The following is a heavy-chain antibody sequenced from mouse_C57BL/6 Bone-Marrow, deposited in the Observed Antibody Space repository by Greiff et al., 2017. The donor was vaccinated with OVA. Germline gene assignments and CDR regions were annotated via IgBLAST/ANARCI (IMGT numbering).Heavy chain of an antibody. CDR3: AKTLNYYGSSFYAMDY. CDR1: GFSLTSYG. D-gene: IGHD1-1*01. V-gene: IGHV2-5*01. Sequence: QVQLKQSGPGLVQPSQSLSITCTVSGFSLTSYGVHWVRQSPGKGLEWLGVIWRGGSTDYNAAFMSRLSITKDNSKSQVFFKMNSLQADDNAIYYCAKTLNYYGSSFYAMDYWGQGTSVTVSS. CDR2: IWRGGST. J-gene: IGHJ4*01.